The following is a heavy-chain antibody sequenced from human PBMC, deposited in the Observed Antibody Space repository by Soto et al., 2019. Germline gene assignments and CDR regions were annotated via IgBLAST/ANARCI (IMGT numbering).Heavy chain of an antibody. Sequence: EVQLVESGGGLVQPGRSLRLSCAASGFTFDDYAMHWVRQAPGKGLEWVSGISWNSGSIGYADSVKGRFTISRDNAKNSLYMQMNSLRAEDRALFYCAKGGGGGAALLRYFDWSMYYFDYWGQGTLVTVSS. D-gene: IGHD3-9*01. V-gene: IGHV3-9*01. J-gene: IGHJ4*02. CDR1: GFTFDDYA. CDR3: AKGGGGGAALLRYFDWSMYYFDY. CDR2: ISWNSGSI.